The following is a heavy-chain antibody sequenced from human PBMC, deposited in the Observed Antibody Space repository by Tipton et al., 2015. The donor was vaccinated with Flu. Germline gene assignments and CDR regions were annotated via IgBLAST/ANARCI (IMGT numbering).Heavy chain of an antibody. CDR2: IYHNGST. Sequence: TLSLTCVVSDYPISSGYYRGWIRQPPGKGLEWIGSIYHNGSTDYNSSLKSRVSISVDTAKTQFSLKLRSVTAADTAVYYCARLEYDGSGYYFDYWGQGTLVTVSS. CDR3: ARLEYDGSGYYFDY. CDR1: DYPISSGYY. J-gene: IGHJ4*02. V-gene: IGHV4-38-2*01. D-gene: IGHD3-22*01.